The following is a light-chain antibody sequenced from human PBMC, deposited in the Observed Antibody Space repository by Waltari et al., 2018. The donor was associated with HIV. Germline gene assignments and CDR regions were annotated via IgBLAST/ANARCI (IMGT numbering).Light chain of an antibody. CDR1: SSDVGGYNY. V-gene: IGLV2-14*01. Sequence: QSALTQPASVSGSPGQSITISCTGASSDVGGYNYVSWYQQHPGKAPKLMIYEVSNRPSGVSNRFSGSKSGNTASPTISGLRAEDEADYYCSSYTGSSSVVFGGGTKLTVL. CDR2: EVS. CDR3: SSYTGSSSVV. J-gene: IGLJ3*02.